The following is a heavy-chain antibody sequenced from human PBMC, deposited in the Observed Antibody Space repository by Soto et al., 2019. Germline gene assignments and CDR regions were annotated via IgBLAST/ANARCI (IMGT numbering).Heavy chain of an antibody. V-gene: IGHV4-39*01. CDR2: IYYSGYT. CDR1: GDSTTSDAYY. CDR3: VSGTSFYDVLTGYYVDRWFDP. Sequence: SETLSLTCSVSGDSTTSDAYYWGWILQPPGKGLEWLGSIYYSGYTYYNPSLKSRVTISVDRSRNQFSLNLRSVTAADTAVYYCVSGTSFYDVLTGYYVDRWFDPWGQGTLVTVSS. J-gene: IGHJ5*02. D-gene: IGHD3-9*01.